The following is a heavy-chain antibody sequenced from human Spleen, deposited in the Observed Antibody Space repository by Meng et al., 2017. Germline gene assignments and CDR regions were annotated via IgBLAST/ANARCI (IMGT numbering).Heavy chain of an antibody. CDR1: GGSFSGYY. Sequence: SETLSLTCAVYGGSFSGYYWSWIRQPPGKGLEWIGEINHSGSTNYNPSLKSRVTISVDTSKNQFSLKLSSVAAADTAVYYCAGGAVVTLIFYHAMDVWGQGTTVTVSS. CDR2: INHSGST. V-gene: IGHV4-34*01. D-gene: IGHD2-21*02. CDR3: AGGAVVTLIFYHAMDV. J-gene: IGHJ6*02.